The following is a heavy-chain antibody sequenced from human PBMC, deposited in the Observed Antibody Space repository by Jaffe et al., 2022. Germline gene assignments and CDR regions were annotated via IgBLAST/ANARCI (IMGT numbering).Heavy chain of an antibody. CDR2: INPNSGGT. CDR3: ARGVAAAGTSYYYYMDV. Sequence: QVQLVQSGAEVKKPGASVKVSCKASGYTFTGYYMHWVRQAPGQGLEWMGRINPNSGGTNYAQKFQGRVTMTRDTSISTAYMELSRLRSDDTAVYYCARGVAAAGTSYYYYMDVWGKGTTVTVSS. D-gene: IGHD6-13*01. CDR1: GYTFTGYY. V-gene: IGHV1-2*06. J-gene: IGHJ6*03.